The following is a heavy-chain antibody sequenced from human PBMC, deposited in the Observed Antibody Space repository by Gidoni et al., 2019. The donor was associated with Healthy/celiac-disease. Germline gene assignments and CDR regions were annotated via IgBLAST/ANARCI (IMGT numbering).Heavy chain of an antibody. V-gene: IGHV3-11*01. CDR3: ASNSGHYDFWSGYSLYFDY. CDR2: ISSSGSTI. D-gene: IGHD3-3*01. J-gene: IGHJ4*02. Sequence: QVQLVESGGGLVKPGGSLRLSCAASGFTFSDYYMSWIRQAPGKGLVWVSYISSSGSTIYYADSVKGRFTISRDNAKNSLYLQMNSLRAEDTAVYYCASNSGHYDFWSGYSLYFDYWGQGTLVTVSS. CDR1: GFTFSDYY.